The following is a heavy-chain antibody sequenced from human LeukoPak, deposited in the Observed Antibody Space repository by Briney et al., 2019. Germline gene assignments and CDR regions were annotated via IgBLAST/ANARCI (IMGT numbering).Heavy chain of an antibody. D-gene: IGHD3-9*01. CDR3: AKGWVAYDVLTGDY. V-gene: IGHV1-2*02. J-gene: IGHJ4*02. CDR2: INPSSGVT. CDR1: GYTFTGYY. Sequence: ASVKVSCKASGYTFTGYYMHWVRQAPGQGLEWMGWINPSSGVTNYARKFQARVTMTRDTSLSTAYMELSSLTSDDTAVYYCAKGWVAYDVLTGDYWGQGTLVTVSS.